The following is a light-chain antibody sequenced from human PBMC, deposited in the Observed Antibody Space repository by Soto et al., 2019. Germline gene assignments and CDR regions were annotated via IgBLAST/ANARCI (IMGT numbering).Light chain of an antibody. V-gene: IGKV3-20*01. Sequence: VVMTQSPATLSVSPGEGATLSCRASQGIGDTLAWYQHKPGQTPRLLIYDTSTRATGVPARFSGSRSGTDFTLTISRLEPEDFAVYYCQQYGSSPPITFGQGTRLEIK. CDR1: QGIGDT. CDR2: DTS. J-gene: IGKJ5*01. CDR3: QQYGSSPPIT.